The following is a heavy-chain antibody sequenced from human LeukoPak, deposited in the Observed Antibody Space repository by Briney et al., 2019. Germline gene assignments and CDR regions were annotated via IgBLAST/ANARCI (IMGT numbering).Heavy chain of an antibody. J-gene: IGHJ4*02. V-gene: IGHV3-23*01. D-gene: IGHD3-22*01. Sequence: GGSLRLSCAASRFTFSSYAMSWVRQAPGKGLEWVSGITGRGEHIFYAGSVKGRFTISRDNSKNTLYLQMNSLRAEDTAIYYCAKHSHDGSAPYYEVQLDYWGQGTLVTVSS. CDR1: RFTFSSYA. CDR3: AKHSHDGSAPYYEVQLDY. CDR2: ITGRGEHI.